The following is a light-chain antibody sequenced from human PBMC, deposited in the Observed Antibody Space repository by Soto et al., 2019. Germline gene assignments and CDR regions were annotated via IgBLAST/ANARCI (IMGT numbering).Light chain of an antibody. Sequence: EIVLTQSPGTLSLSPGERATLSCRASQSVSSSYLAWYQQKPGQAPRFLIYRASSRATGIPDRFSGSGSGTDFTLTISRLEPEDFAVYYCQQYGRSPTTFGQGTKVEI. CDR1: QSVSSSY. J-gene: IGKJ1*01. CDR3: QQYGRSPTT. V-gene: IGKV3-20*01. CDR2: RAS.